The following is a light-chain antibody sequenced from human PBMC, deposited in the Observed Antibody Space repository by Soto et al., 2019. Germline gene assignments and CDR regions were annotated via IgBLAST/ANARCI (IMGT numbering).Light chain of an antibody. Sequence: QSVLTQPPSASGTPGQRVTISCSGSSSNIGSNYVYWYQQLPGTAPKLLIYRNNQRPSGVPDRFSGSKSGTSASLAISGLRSEDEADYYCAAWDDSLSGQVFGGGTQLPVL. V-gene: IGLV1-47*01. J-gene: IGLJ2*01. CDR3: AAWDDSLSGQV. CDR2: RNN. CDR1: SSNIGSNY.